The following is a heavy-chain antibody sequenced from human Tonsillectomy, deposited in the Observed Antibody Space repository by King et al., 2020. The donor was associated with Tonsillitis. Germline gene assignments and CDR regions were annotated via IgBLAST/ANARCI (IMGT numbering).Heavy chain of an antibody. V-gene: IGHV1-46*01. CDR3: AREVRTGFVCFDF. Sequence: VQLVESGAEVKKPGASVKISCKASGYIFTNFFMHWVRQAPGQGPEWMAIINPTGDRTWYALKFRDRVAVTRDTSTSTVYMDVVSLTSEDTAVYYCAREVRTGFVCFDFWGQGTPLTVSS. J-gene: IGHJ4*02. D-gene: IGHD1-14*01. CDR2: INPTGDRT. CDR1: GYIFTNFF.